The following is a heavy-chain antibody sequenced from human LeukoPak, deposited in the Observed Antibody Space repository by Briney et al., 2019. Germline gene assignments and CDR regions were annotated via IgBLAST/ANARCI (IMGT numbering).Heavy chain of an antibody. Sequence: PSETLSLTCTVSGGSISSYYWSWIRQPAGKGLEWIGRIYSTGSTNYNPSLKSRVTMTVDTPKNQFSRRLRSVTAADTAVYYCARQIASAGTAGFDFWGQGALVTVSS. D-gene: IGHD6-13*01. J-gene: IGHJ4*02. CDR3: ARQIASAGTAGFDF. V-gene: IGHV4-4*07. CDR2: IYSTGST. CDR1: GGSISSYY.